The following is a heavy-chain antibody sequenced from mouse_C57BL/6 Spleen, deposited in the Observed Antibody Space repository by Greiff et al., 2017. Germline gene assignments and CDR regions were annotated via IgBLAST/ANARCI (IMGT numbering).Heavy chain of an antibody. Sequence: VQLQQSGPELVKPGASVKISCKASGYSFTGYYMNWVKQSPEKSLEWIGEINPSTGGTTYNKKFKAKATLTVDKSSSTAYMQLKSLTSEDSAVYYCASLYGWGTGTTVTVSS. CDR1: GYSFTGYY. CDR3: ASLYG. V-gene: IGHV1-42*01. J-gene: IGHJ1*03. D-gene: IGHD1-1*02. CDR2: INPSTGGT.